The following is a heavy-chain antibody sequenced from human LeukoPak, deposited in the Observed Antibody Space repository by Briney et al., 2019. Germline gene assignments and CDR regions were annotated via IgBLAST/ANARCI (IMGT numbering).Heavy chain of an antibody. D-gene: IGHD3-3*01. J-gene: IGHJ3*02. V-gene: IGHV3-23*01. CDR1: GFTFSSYG. CDR3: AHHGGGTIRIAAFDI. Sequence: PGGSLRLSCAASGFTFSSYGMSWVRDAPGKGLEWGSAISGSGGSTYYADSVKGRFTISRDNSKNTLYLQMNSLRAEDTAIYYCAHHGGGTIRIAAFDIWGQGTMVTVSS. CDR2: ISGSGGST.